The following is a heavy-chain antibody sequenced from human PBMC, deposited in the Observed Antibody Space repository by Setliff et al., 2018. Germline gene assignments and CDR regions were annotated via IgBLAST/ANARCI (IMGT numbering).Heavy chain of an antibody. CDR2: ISAYNGNT. D-gene: IGHD2-2*01. J-gene: IGHJ5*02. CDR1: GGTFSSYA. CDR3: ARDPSLYCSSTSCSPHWFDP. V-gene: IGHV1-18*01. Sequence: ASVKVSCKASGGTFSSYAISWVRQAPGQGLEWMGWISAYNGNTNYAQKLQGRVTMTTDTSTSTAYMELRSLRSDDTAVYYCARDPSLYCSSTSCSPHWFDPWGQGTLVTVS.